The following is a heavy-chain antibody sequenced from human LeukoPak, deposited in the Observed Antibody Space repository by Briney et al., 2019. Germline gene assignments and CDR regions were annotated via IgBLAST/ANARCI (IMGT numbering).Heavy chain of an antibody. J-gene: IGHJ5*02. CDR3: AGGSSWTYNWFDP. CDR1: RGTLSSYA. D-gene: IGHD6-13*01. Sequence: ASVKVSRKPSRGTLSSYAISWVRQAPGQGREWMGGIIPIFGTANYAQKFQGRVTNTTDESTSTAYMELSSLRSEDTAVYYCAGGSSWTYNWFDPWGQGTLVTVSS. CDR2: IIPIFGTA. V-gene: IGHV1-69*05.